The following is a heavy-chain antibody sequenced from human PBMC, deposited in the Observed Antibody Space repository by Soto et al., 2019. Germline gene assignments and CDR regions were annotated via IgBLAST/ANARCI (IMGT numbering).Heavy chain of an antibody. Sequence: ASVKVSCKASGGTFSSYAISWVRQAPGQGLEWMGGIIPIFGTANYAQKFQGRVTITADESTSTAYMELSSLRSEDTAVYYCARDRRDYDFWSGPGHYYYYYGMDVWGQGTTVTVSS. V-gene: IGHV1-69*13. CDR2: IIPIFGTA. D-gene: IGHD3-3*01. CDR3: ARDRRDYDFWSGPGHYYYYYGMDV. J-gene: IGHJ6*02. CDR1: GGTFSSYA.